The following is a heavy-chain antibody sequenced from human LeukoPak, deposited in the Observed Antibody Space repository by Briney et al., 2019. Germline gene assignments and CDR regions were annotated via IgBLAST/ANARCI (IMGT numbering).Heavy chain of an antibody. D-gene: IGHD3-3*01. V-gene: IGHV3-30*04. Sequence: GGSLRLSCEASGFLLSSFAMHWVRQAPGKGPEWVATISYDGTNIYYADSVKGRFTISRDNSKNTLYLQMSSLRAEDTAVYYCAKDWDYNFWSNYDHWGQGILVTVSS. CDR2: ISYDGTNI. CDR1: GFLLSSFA. J-gene: IGHJ4*02. CDR3: AKDWDYNFWSNYDH.